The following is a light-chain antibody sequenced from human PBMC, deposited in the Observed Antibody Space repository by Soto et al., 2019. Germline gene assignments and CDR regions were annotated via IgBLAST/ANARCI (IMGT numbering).Light chain of an antibody. J-gene: IGKJ1*01. CDR3: QHYNSYADA. CDR2: KAA. CDR1: QTISSW. Sequence: DIQMTQSPSTLSGSVGDRVTITCRASQTISSWLAWYQQKPGKAPKLLIYKAATLKSGVPSRFSGSGSGTELTLTSSSLQPDDFATYYCQHYNSYADAFGQGTKVEL. V-gene: IGKV1-5*03.